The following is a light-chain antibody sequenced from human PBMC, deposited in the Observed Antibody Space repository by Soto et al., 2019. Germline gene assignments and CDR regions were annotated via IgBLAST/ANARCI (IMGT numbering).Light chain of an antibody. CDR1: SGHNSYA. CDR2: LNSDGSH. Sequence: QPVLTQSPSASASLGASVKLTCTLSSGHNSYAIAWHQQQPAQGPRYLMRLNSDGSHSKGDGIPDRFSGSSSGAERYLIISGLQSEDEADYYCQTWGTGIRVFGGGTKLTVL. CDR3: QTWGTGIRV. V-gene: IGLV4-69*01. J-gene: IGLJ3*02.